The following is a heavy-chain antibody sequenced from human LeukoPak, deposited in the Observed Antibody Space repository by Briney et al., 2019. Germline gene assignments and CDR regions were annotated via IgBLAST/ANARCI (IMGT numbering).Heavy chain of an antibody. J-gene: IGHJ3*02. CDR2: INHSGST. Sequence: SETLSLTCAVYGGSFSGYYWSWIRQPPGKGLEWIGEINHSGSTNYNPSLKSRVTISVDTSKNQFSLKLSSVTAADTAVYYCARGLYTRCSSTSCYPHGRGFGESQPGIWGQGTMVTVSS. CDR1: GGSFSGYY. CDR3: ARGLYTRCSSTSCYPHGRGFGESQPGI. D-gene: IGHD2-2*01. V-gene: IGHV4-34*01.